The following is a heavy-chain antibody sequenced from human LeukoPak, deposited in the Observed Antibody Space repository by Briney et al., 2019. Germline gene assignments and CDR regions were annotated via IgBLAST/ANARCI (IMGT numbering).Heavy chain of an antibody. D-gene: IGHD6-19*01. V-gene: IGHV3-9*01. CDR3: AKDNRRHYTSGPNPDSLH. CDR1: GFIFNNYA. CDR2: ISWNSGSI. Sequence: PRGSLRLSCAGSGFIFNNYAMHWVRQPPGKGLEWVSGISWNSGSIDYADSVEGRFTISRDNAKNSLYLQMNSLRVEDAAFYYCAKDNRRHYTSGPNPDSLHWGQGALVTVSS. J-gene: IGHJ4*02.